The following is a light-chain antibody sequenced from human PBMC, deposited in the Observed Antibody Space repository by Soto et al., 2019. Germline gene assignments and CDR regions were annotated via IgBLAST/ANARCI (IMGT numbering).Light chain of an antibody. Sequence: DLHMPQSPSPLSASVGDTVTIPSRASQTISRWLAWYQQKPGKAPRLLIYTASTLQSGVPSRFSGSGSGTGFTLTISSLQPEDFATYYCQQSYSTPRTFGQGTKVDIK. V-gene: IGKV1-39*01. CDR3: QQSYSTPRT. J-gene: IGKJ1*01. CDR2: TAS. CDR1: QTISRW.